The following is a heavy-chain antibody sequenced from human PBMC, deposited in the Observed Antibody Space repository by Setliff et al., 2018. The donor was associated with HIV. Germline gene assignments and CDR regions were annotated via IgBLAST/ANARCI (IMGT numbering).Heavy chain of an antibody. D-gene: IGHD3-16*01. V-gene: IGHV4-39*07. CDR1: GGSIRTGAYY. J-gene: IGHJ5*01. CDR3: ARGGAVSADFDS. Sequence: SETLSLTCIVSGGSIRTGAYYWGWIRQPPGKGLEWIGSIYYDGRTFYKPSLKSRLTISVDTSKKQFSLSLNSVTAADTAVYFCARGGAVSADFDSWGQGTLVTVSS. CDR2: IYYDGRT.